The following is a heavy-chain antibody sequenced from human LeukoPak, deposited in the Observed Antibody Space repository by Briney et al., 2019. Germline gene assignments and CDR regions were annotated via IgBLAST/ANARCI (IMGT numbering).Heavy chain of an antibody. Sequence: GGSLRLSCAASGFTFSSYSMNWVRQAPGKGLEWVSSISSSSVSIYYADSVKGRFTISRDNAKNSLFLQMNSLRTEDTAVYYCARVFKLPAHRDTFDLWGQGTMVTVSS. CDR3: ARVFKLPAHRDTFDL. CDR1: GFTFSSYS. J-gene: IGHJ3*01. V-gene: IGHV3-21*01. D-gene: IGHD1-26*01. CDR2: ISSSSVSI.